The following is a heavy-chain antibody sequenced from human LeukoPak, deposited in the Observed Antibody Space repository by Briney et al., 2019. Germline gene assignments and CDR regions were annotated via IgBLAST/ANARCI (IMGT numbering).Heavy chain of an antibody. J-gene: IGHJ2*01. V-gene: IGHV4-34*01. CDR2: INHSGST. CDR1: GGSFSGYY. CDR3: AREPHLAFGL. Sequence: SETLSLTCAVYGGSFSGYYWSWIRQPPGKGLEWIGEINHSGSTNYNPSLKSRVTISVDTSKNQFSLKLSSVTAADTAVHYCAREPHLAFGLWGRGTVVTVSS.